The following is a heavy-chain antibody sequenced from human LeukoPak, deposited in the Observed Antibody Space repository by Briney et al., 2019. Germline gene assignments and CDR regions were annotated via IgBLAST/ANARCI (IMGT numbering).Heavy chain of an antibody. CDR1: GFTFSRFW. V-gene: IGHV3-7*05. CDR3: ARDVEGGTFDI. J-gene: IGHJ3*02. CDR2: IDQSGGRD. D-gene: IGHD3-16*01. Sequence: QSGRSLRLSCAASGFTFSRFWMNWVGQAPGRGLEWVANIDQSGGRDNYVDSVKGRFTISRDNAKNSLFLEMSSLRADDTAVYFCARDVEGGTFDIWGQGTTVTVSS.